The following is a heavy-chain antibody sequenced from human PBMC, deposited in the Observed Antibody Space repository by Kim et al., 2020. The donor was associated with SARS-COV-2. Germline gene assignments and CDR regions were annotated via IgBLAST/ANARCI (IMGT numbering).Heavy chain of an antibody. J-gene: IGHJ3*02. V-gene: IGHV1-3*01. CDR1: GYTFTSYA. CDR3: ARVGGDGDEGAFDI. Sequence: ASVKVSCKPSGYTFTSYAMHWVRQAPGQRLEWMGWINAGNGNTKYSQKFQGRVTITRDTSASTAYMELSSLRSEDTAVYYCARVGGDGDEGAFDIWGQGTMVTVSS. D-gene: IGHD4-17*01. CDR2: INAGNGNT.